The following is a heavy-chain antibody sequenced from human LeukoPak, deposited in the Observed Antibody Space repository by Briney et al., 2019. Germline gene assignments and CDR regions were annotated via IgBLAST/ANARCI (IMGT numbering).Heavy chain of an antibody. D-gene: IGHD4-17*01. J-gene: IGHJ4*02. V-gene: IGHV3-30-3*01. CDR2: ISYDGSNK. CDR1: GFTFSSYA. Sequence: GGSLRLSCAASGFTFSSYAMHWVRQAPGKGLEWVAVISYDGSNKYYADSVKGRFTISRDNSKNTLYLQMNSLRAEDTAVYYCAGIDTVTKGGYWGQGTLVTVSS. CDR3: AGIDTVTKGGY.